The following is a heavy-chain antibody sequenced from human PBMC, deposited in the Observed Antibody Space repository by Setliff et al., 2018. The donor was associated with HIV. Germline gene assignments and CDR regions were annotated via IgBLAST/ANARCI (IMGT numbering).Heavy chain of an antibody. J-gene: IGHJ4*02. Sequence: SETLSLTCAVYGESFSGYYWSWIRQPPGKGLEWIGEINHSDTTTYNPSLESRVTISVDTSKNQFSLKLTSVTAADTAVYYCARGGGITWRSYSFDYWGQGTQVTAPQ. CDR3: ARGGGITWRSYSFDY. V-gene: IGHV4-34*01. D-gene: IGHD3-10*01. CDR2: INHSDTT. CDR1: GESFSGYY.